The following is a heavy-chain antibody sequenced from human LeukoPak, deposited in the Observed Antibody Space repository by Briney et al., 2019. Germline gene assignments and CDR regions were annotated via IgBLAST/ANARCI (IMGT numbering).Heavy chain of an antibody. CDR2: IYYSGST. J-gene: IGHJ6*02. CDR1: GGSISSYY. D-gene: IGHD6-13*01. V-gene: IGHV4-59*08. CDR3: ARHRSGIAAAGPMDV. Sequence: PSETLSLTCTVSGGSISSYYWSWIRQPPGKGLEWIGYIYYSGSTNYNPSLESRVTISVDTSKNQFSLKLSSVTAADTAVYYCARHRSGIAAAGPMDVWGQGTTVTVSS.